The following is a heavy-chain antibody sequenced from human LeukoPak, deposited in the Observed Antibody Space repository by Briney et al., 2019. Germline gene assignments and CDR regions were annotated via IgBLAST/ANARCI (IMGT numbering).Heavy chain of an antibody. J-gene: IGHJ4*02. Sequence: GGSLRLSCAASGFTFDDYAMHWVRQAPGKGLEWVSGISWNSGSIGYADSVKGRFTISRDNTKNTLYLQMNSLRAEDTAVYYCARQATNSPVDYLGQGTLVTVSS. V-gene: IGHV3-9*01. CDR1: GFTFDDYA. CDR3: ARQATNSPVDY. CDR2: ISWNSGSI. D-gene: IGHD2/OR15-2a*01.